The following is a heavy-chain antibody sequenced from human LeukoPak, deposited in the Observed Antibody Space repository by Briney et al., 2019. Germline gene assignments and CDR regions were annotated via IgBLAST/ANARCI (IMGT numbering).Heavy chain of an antibody. D-gene: IGHD2-15*01. Sequence: AGSLRLSCAASGFTFSKHGMHWVRQAPGKGLEWVAFIRNDGSNSYYVDSVKGRFTISRDNSKNTVDLQMNSLRAEDTAIYYCSKDINSHCRGDCSDYWGQGTLVIVPS. CDR1: GFTFSKHG. V-gene: IGHV3-30*02. J-gene: IGHJ4*02. CDR2: IRNDGSNS. CDR3: SKDINSHCRGDCSDY.